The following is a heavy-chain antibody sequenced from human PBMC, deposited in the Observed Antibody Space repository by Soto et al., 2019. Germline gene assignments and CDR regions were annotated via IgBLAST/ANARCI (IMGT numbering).Heavy chain of an antibody. V-gene: IGHV5-51*01. CDR2: VYPADSDT. J-gene: IGHJ4*02. D-gene: IGHD2-15*01. Sequence: GESLKISCKGSGYRFTTYWIAWVRQMPGKGLEWMGSVYPADSDTRYSPSFQGQATISADKSISTAYLQWSSLKASDTSIYYCARLRDCSGGSCSLEPFDYWGQGTLVAVSS. CDR1: GYRFTTYW. CDR3: ARLRDCSGGSCSLEPFDY.